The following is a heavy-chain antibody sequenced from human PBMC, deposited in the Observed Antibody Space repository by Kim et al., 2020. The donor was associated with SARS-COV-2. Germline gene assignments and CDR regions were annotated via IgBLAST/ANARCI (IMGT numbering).Heavy chain of an antibody. D-gene: IGHD6-25*01. J-gene: IGHJ4*02. Sequence: EKNYVDTGKGRFTISRDNAKKSLYLQMDSLGAEDTVVYYCARVSAATSTYWGQGTLVTVSS. CDR2: EK. CDR3: ARVSAATSTY. V-gene: IGHV3-7*01.